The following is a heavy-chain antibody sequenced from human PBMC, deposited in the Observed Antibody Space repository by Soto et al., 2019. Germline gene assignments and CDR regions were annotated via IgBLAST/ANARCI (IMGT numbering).Heavy chain of an antibody. Sequence: GGSLRLSCAASGFTFSSYAMSWVRQAPGKGLEWVSAISGSGGSTYYADSVKGRFTISRDNSKNTLYLQMNSLRAEDTAVYYCAKIRYFDWLSNSYFDYWGQGTLVTVSS. CDR3: AKIRYFDWLSNSYFDY. CDR1: GFTFSSYA. V-gene: IGHV3-23*01. J-gene: IGHJ4*02. D-gene: IGHD3-9*01. CDR2: ISGSGGST.